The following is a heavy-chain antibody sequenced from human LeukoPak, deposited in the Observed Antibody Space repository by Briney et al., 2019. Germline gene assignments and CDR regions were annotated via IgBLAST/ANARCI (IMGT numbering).Heavy chain of an antibody. D-gene: IGHD6-13*01. CDR2: ISGSGGST. Sequence: GGSLRLSCAASGFTFSSYAMSWVRQAPGKGLEWVSGISGSGGSTYYADSVKGRFTISRDNSKNTLYMQMNSLRAEDTAVYYCAKGRVPYSSTWADFDYWGQGTLVTVSS. V-gene: IGHV3-23*01. J-gene: IGHJ4*02. CDR1: GFTFSSYA. CDR3: AKGRVPYSSTWADFDY.